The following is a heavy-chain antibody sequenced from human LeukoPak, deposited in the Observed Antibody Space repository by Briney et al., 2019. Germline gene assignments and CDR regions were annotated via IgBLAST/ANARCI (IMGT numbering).Heavy chain of an antibody. Sequence: KTSETLSLTCTVSGGSISSYYWSWIRQPPGKGLEWIGYTYYSGSTNYNPSLKSRVTISVDTSKNQFSLKLSSVTAADTAVYYCARGVVTAPPDYWGQGTLVTVSS. CDR2: TYYSGST. V-gene: IGHV4-59*01. CDR3: ARGVVTAPPDY. D-gene: IGHD2-21*02. CDR1: GGSISSYY. J-gene: IGHJ4*02.